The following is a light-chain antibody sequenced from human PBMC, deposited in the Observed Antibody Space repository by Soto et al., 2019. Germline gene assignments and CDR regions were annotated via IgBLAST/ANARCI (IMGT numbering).Light chain of an antibody. CDR2: DVT. CDR3: CSYADNYFYV. CDR1: SNDVGAYHF. J-gene: IGLJ1*01. Sequence: QSALTQPRSVSGSPGQSVTISCTGTSNDVGAYHFVSWYQHHPGKAPKLIIYDVTQRPSGIPDRFSGSKSGNTASLTISGLQADDEADYHCCSYADNYFYVFGTGTKVTVL. V-gene: IGLV2-11*01.